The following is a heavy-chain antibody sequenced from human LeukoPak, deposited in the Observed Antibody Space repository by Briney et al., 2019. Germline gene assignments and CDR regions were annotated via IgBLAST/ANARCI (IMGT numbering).Heavy chain of an antibody. D-gene: IGHD2-2*01. CDR3: ARRSIVVVPAAIEGDY. Sequence: ASVKVSCKASGYTFTSYGISWVRQAPGQGLERMGWISAYNGNTNYAQKLQGRVTMTTDTSTSTAYMELRSLRSDDTAVYYCARRSIVVVPAAIEGDYWGQGTLVTVSS. V-gene: IGHV1-18*01. J-gene: IGHJ4*02. CDR2: ISAYNGNT. CDR1: GYTFTSYG.